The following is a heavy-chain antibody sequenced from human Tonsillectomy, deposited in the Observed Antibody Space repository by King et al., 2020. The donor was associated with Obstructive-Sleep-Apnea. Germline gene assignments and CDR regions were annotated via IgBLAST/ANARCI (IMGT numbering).Heavy chain of an antibody. CDR1: GGSIYGSSYY. V-gene: IGHV4-39*02. CDR2: IYYSGST. CDR3: VRDPACGECYYDY. D-gene: IGHD2-21*01. Sequence: QLQESGPGLEKPSETLSLTCTVSGGSIYGSSYYWGWIRQPPGKGLEWIGSIYYSGSTYYNPTLKSRVSISVDTSKNQFSLKLSSVTAADTSVYYCVRDPACGECYYDYWGQGTLVTVSS. J-gene: IGHJ4*02.